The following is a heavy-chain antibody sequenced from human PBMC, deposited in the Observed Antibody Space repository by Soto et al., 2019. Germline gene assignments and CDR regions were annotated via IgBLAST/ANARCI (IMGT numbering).Heavy chain of an antibody. CDR3: ASCFEELHPYYYYGMDV. D-gene: IGHD3-10*01. CDR1: GGTFSSYS. V-gene: IGHV1-69*06. Sequence: GASVKVSCKASGGTFSSYSINWVRQAPGQGLEWMGEIIPIFGTANYAQKFQGRVTITADKSTSTAYMELSSLRSEDTAVYYCASCFEELHPYYYYGMDVWGQGTTVTVSS. J-gene: IGHJ6*02. CDR2: IIPIFGTA.